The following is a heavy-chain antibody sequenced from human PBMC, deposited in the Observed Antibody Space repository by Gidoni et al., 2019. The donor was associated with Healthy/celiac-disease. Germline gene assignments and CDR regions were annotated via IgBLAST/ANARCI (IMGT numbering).Heavy chain of an antibody. D-gene: IGHD4-17*01. CDR2: IKQDGSEK. CDR1: GFTFSSYW. CDR3: ARDQVWDYGDYLDY. Sequence: EVQLVESGSGLVQPGGSLRLSCAASGFTFSSYWMSWVRQAPGKGLEWVANIKQDGSEKYYVDSAKGRFTISRDNAKNSLYLQMNSLRAEDTAVYYCARDQVWDYGDYLDYWGQGTLVTVSS. V-gene: IGHV3-7*04. J-gene: IGHJ4*02.